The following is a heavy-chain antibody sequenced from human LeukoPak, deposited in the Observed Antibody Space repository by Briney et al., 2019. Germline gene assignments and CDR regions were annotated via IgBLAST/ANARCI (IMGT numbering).Heavy chain of an antibody. CDR2: IYHSGST. Sequence: SETLSLTCTVSGGSISSGGYYWSWIRQPPGKGLEWIGYIYHSGSTYYNPSLKSRVTISVDRPKNQFSLKLSSVTAADTAVYYCARGHVTIFGVASNWFDPWGQGTLVTVSS. V-gene: IGHV4-30-2*01. D-gene: IGHD3-3*01. CDR3: ARGHVTIFGVASNWFDP. J-gene: IGHJ5*02. CDR1: GGSISSGGYY.